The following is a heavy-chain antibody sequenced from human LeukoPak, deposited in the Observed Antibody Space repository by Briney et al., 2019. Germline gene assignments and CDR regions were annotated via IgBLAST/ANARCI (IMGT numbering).Heavy chain of an antibody. D-gene: IGHD1-26*01. CDR3: ARGGSYWPTHTGSDY. CDR1: EYTFTSYY. V-gene: IGHV1-46*01. Sequence: ASVKVSCKASEYTFTSYYMHWVRQAPGQGLEWMGIINPSGGSTTYAQKFQGRVTMTRGTSTSTVYMKLSSLRSEDTAVYYCARGGSYWPTHTGSDYWGQGTLVTISS. CDR2: INPSGGST. J-gene: IGHJ4*02.